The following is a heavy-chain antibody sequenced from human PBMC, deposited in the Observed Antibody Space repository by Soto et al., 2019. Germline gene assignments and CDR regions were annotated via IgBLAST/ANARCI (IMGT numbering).Heavy chain of an antibody. CDR1: GFTFSSYA. J-gene: IGHJ4*02. D-gene: IGHD3-3*01. V-gene: IGHV3-23*01. CDR3: AKVEGSYDFWSGYSTTRRYFDY. CDR2: ISGSGGST. Sequence: GSLRLSCSASGFTFSSYAMSGVRQAAGKGLEWVSAISGSGGSTYYADSVKGRFTISRDNSKNTLYLQMNSLRAEDTAVYYCAKVEGSYDFWSGYSTTRRYFDYWGQGTLVTVSS.